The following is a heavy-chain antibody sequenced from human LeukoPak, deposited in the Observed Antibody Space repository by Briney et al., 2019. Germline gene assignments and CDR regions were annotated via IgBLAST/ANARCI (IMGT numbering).Heavy chain of an antibody. CDR2: ISYDGSGQ. Sequence: GGSLRLSCAASGFTFSRYDMHWVRHATGKALEGVAHISYDGSGQYYTESVKGRFTISRDNSKNTLYLQVNSLRVEDTAVYYCARANRPFHTSGWYKDYWGQGTLVTVSS. CDR3: ARANRPFHTSGWYKDY. V-gene: IGHV3-30-3*01. J-gene: IGHJ4*02. CDR1: GFTFSRYD. D-gene: IGHD6-19*01.